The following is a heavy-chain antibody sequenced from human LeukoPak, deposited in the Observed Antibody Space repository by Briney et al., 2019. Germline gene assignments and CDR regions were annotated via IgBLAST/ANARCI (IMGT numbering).Heavy chain of an antibody. D-gene: IGHD2-15*01. J-gene: IGHJ4*02. CDR3: ARSPLYCSGGSCYYFDY. CDR2: IIPIFGTA. CDR1: GGTFSSYA. V-gene: IGHV1-69*01. Sequence: SVKVSCKASGGTFSSYAISWVRQAPGQGLEWMGGIIPIFGTANYAQKFQGRVTITADESTSTAYMELSSLRSEDTAVYYCARSPLYCSGGSCYYFDYWGQGTLVTVSS.